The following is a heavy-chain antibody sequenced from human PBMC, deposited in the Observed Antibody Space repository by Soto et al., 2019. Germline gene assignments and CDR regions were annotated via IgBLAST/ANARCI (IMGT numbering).Heavy chain of an antibody. CDR3: ARGLGVSEQRLVGTDAFDI. D-gene: IGHD6-19*01. CDR2: ISAYNGNT. CDR1: GYTFTSYG. Sequence: QVQLVQSGAEVKKPGASVKVSCKASGYTFTSYGISWVRQAPGQGLGWMGWISAYNGNTNYAQKLQGRVTMTTDTSTSTADMELRSLRSDATAVYYCARGLGVSEQRLVGTDAFDIWGQGTMVTVSS. J-gene: IGHJ3*02. V-gene: IGHV1-18*01.